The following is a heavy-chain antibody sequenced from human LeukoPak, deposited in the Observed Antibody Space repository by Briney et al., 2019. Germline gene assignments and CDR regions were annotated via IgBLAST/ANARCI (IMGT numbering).Heavy chain of an antibody. V-gene: IGHV4-38-2*02. CDR3: ARIWFGLRRLYYFDY. CDR1: GDSITNGYY. J-gene: IGHJ4*02. CDR2: IYHDGST. D-gene: IGHD3-10*01. Sequence: NSSETLSLTCTVSGDSITNGYYWGWIRQPPGKGLEWTACIYHDGSTHYSPSLRSRVTMSVDTSKNQFSLRLNSVTAADTAVYFCARIWFGLRRLYYFDYWGQGTLVTVSS.